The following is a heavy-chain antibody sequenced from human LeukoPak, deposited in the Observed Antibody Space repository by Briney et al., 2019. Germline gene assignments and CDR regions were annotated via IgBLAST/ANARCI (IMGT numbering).Heavy chain of an antibody. D-gene: IGHD3-9*01. CDR3: ARASYDFLTAYYIDL. J-gene: IGHJ5*02. CDR1: GVSISSSHW. CDR2: IFHSGST. V-gene: IGHV4-4*02. Sequence: SSGTLSLTCDVSGVSISSSHWWSWVRQTPEQGLEWIGEIFHSGSTNYNPSLKSRVTISVDKTKNQISLKMSSVTAADTAIYYCARASYDFLTAYYIDLWGQGTLVTVSS.